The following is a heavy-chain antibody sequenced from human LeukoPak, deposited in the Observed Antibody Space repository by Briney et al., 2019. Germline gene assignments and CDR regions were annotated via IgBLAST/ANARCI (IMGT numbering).Heavy chain of an antibody. CDR1: RFGFRAHS. V-gene: IGHV3-23*01. Sequence: SLRPSCAASRFGFRAHSMTRGAESAGTRLKGFSGFSGSGGSPYYPDSVKGRFTISRDTSNHTLYLQMTSLSAEETAVYYCAKDRWLANDASDNWGQGTLVTVSS. D-gene: IGHD6-19*01. CDR2: FSGSGGSP. J-gene: IGHJ3*02. CDR3: AKDRWLANDASDN.